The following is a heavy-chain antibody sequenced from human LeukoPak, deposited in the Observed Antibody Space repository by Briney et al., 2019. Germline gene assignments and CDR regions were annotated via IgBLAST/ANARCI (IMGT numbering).Heavy chain of an antibody. CDR2: INHDGSTT. Sequence: GGSLRLSCAASGFTFSSYSMNWVRQAPGQGLVWVSRINHDGSTTNYVDSVKGRFTISRDNAKNTLYLQMNSLRAEDTAVFYCVRDRFYGMDVWGQGTTVTVSS. J-gene: IGHJ6*02. CDR3: VRDRFYGMDV. V-gene: IGHV3-74*01. CDR1: GFTFSSYS.